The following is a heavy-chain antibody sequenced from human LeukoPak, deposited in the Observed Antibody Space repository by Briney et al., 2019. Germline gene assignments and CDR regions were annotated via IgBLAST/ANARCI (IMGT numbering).Heavy chain of an antibody. CDR1: TYTFTDYF. D-gene: IGHD3-22*01. V-gene: IGHV1-2*02. CDR3: ARPRLPYYYDSSGLEY. Sequence: GASVKVSCKAFTYTFTDYFIHWVRQAPGQGLGWMGWINPNSGGTNYAQMFQGRVTMTRNTSINTVYMELSRLRSDDTAVYYCARPRLPYYYDSSGLEYWGQGTLITVSS. J-gene: IGHJ4*02. CDR2: INPNSGGT.